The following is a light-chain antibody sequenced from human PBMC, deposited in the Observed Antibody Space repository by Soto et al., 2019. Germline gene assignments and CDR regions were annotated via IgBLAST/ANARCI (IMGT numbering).Light chain of an antibody. CDR1: SSDVGGYNY. Sequence: QSALTQPASVSGSPGQSITISCTGTSSDVGGYNYVSWYQQHPGKAPKLMIYEVSNRPSGVSNRFAGSKSGNTASLTISGLQAEYEDDYYCSSYTSSSIDYVFGTGTKLTVL. V-gene: IGLV2-14*01. CDR3: SSYTSSSIDYV. CDR2: EVS. J-gene: IGLJ1*01.